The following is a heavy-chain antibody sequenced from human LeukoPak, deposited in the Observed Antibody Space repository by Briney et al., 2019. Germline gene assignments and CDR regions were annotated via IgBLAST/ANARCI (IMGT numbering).Heavy chain of an antibody. Sequence: SETLSLTCTVSGGSISSSSYYWVWIRQPPGKGLEWIGSLYYSGSTYYKPSLKSRVAIFVDTSKNQFSLRLSSVTAADAAVYYCARNYYDGSGYYFWGQGTQVTVSS. V-gene: IGHV4-39*01. J-gene: IGHJ4*02. D-gene: IGHD3-22*01. CDR2: LYYSGST. CDR1: GGSISSSSYY. CDR3: ARNYYDGSGYYF.